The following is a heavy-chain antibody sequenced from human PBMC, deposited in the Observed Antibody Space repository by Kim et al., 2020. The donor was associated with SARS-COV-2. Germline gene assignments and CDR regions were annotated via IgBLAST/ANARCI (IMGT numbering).Heavy chain of an antibody. V-gene: IGHV1-18*01. J-gene: IGHJ4*02. CDR1: GYTFTNYG. D-gene: IGHD2-2*02. CDR2: INGYYGNT. CDR3: ARGPPAILVPTPIYPLDY. Sequence: ASVKVSCKTSGYTFTNYGLNWVRQAPGQGLEWMGWINGYYGNTNYAQKFQGRVTVTIDTSTSTAYMELRSLKSDDTAVYYCARGPPAILVPTPIYPLDYWGQGTLVTVSS.